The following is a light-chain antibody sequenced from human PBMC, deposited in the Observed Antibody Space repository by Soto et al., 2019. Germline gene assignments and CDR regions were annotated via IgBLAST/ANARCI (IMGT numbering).Light chain of an antibody. CDR1: SSDVGGYNY. J-gene: IGLJ1*01. CDR2: EVS. Sequence: QSVLTQPPSASGSPGQSVTISCTGTSSDVGGYNYVSWYQQHPGKAPKLIIYEVSKWPSGVPDRFSGSKSGNTASLTVSGLQAEDEADYYCNSYAGSNTFVFGTGTKVTVL. V-gene: IGLV2-8*01. CDR3: NSYAGSNTFV.